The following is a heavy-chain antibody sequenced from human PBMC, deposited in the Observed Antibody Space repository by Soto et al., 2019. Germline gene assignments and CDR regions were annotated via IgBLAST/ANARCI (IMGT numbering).Heavy chain of an antibody. CDR1: GGSISSSSYY. CDR2: IYYSGST. D-gene: IGHD3-16*02. J-gene: IGHJ6*03. V-gene: IGHV4-39*01. Sequence: SETLSLTCTVSGGSISSSSYYWGWIRQPPGKGLEWIGSIYYSGSTYYNPSLKSRVTISVDTSKNQFSLKLSSVTAADTAVYYCARHTRTMITFGGVIVDYYYYYMDVWGKGTTVTVSS. CDR3: ARHTRTMITFGGVIVDYYYYYMDV.